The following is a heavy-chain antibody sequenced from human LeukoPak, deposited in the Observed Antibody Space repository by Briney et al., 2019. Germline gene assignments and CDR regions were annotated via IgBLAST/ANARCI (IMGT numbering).Heavy chain of an antibody. V-gene: IGHV4-34*01. D-gene: IGHD3-10*01. CDR1: GGSFSGYY. CDR3: ATGGYYGSGNDFRFDP. CDR2: INHSGST. J-gene: IGHJ5*02. Sequence: SETLSLTCAVYGGSFSGYYWSWIRKPPGKGLEWIGEINHSGSTNYNPSLKSRVTISVDTSKNQFSLKLTSVTAADTAVYFCATGGYYGSGNDFRFDPWGQGTLVTVSS.